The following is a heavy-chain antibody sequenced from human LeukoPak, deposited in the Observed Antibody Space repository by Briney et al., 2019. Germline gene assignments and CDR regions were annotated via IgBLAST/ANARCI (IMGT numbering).Heavy chain of an antibody. CDR3: ARRIYYDSSSDY. CDR2: IYYSGST. J-gene: IGHJ4*02. D-gene: IGHD3-22*01. V-gene: IGHV4-39*01. CDR1: GGSISSSSYY. Sequence: SETLSLTCSASGGSISSSSYYWGWIRQPPGKGLEWIGSIYYSGSTYYNPSLKGRVTISVDTSKNQFSLKLSSVTAADTAVYYCARRIYYDSSSDYWGQGTLVTVSS.